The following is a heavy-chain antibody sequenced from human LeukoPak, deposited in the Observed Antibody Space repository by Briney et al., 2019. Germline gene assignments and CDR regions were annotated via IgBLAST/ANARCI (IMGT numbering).Heavy chain of an antibody. CDR3: AKWGDYDVLTGYYVSDF. CDR1: GLIFSNYA. CDR2: ISGRSDNT. Sequence: GASLRLSCAASGLIFSNYAMYWVRQAPGKGLGWVSAISGRSDNTYYADSVKGRFTLSRDSSKNTLYLQMNSLRADDTAVYYCAKWGDYDVLTGYYVSDFWGQGTLVTVSS. J-gene: IGHJ4*02. D-gene: IGHD3-9*01. V-gene: IGHV3-23*01.